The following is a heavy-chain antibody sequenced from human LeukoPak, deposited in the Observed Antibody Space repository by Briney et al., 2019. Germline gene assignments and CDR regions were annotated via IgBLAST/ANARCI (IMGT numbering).Heavy chain of an antibody. V-gene: IGHV1-2*02. Sequence: ASVKVSCKASGYTFTSYGISWVRQAPGQGLEWMGWINPNSGGTNYAQKFQGRVTMTRDTSISTAYMELSRLRSDDTAVYYCARGKYQLLRGFDYWGQGTLVTVSS. J-gene: IGHJ4*02. CDR1: GYTFTSYG. CDR2: INPNSGGT. CDR3: ARGKYQLLRGFDY. D-gene: IGHD2-2*01.